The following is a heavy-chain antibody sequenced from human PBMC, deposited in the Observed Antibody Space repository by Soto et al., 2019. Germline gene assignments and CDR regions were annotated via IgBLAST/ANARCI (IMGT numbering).Heavy chain of an antibody. CDR3: ARGRTLITGTSLDY. D-gene: IGHD1-20*01. J-gene: IGHJ4*02. Sequence: SETLSLTCAVYGGSFSGHYWTWIRQPPGKGLEWIGEINHSGSTNYKPSLRSRVTISVDTSKNQLSLKVNSVTAADTAVYYCARGRTLITGTSLDYWGQGTLVTVSS. CDR1: GGSFSGHY. CDR2: INHSGST. V-gene: IGHV4-34*01.